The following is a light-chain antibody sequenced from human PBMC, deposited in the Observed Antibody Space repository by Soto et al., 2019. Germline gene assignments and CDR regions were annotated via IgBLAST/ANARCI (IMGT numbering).Light chain of an antibody. CDR1: ETVNNNY. Sequence: EVVLTQSPGTLSLSPGERATLSCRASETVNNNYLAWYQRKPGQAPRLLIYGVSNRATDIPDRFSGSGSGTDFTLTISRLEPEDVAVYYCQQYGTSRGTFGQGTKLEI. CDR2: GVS. CDR3: QQYGTSRGT. V-gene: IGKV3-20*01. J-gene: IGKJ2*01.